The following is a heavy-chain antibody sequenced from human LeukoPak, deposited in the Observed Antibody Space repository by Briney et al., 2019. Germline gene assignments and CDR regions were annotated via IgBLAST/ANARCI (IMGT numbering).Heavy chain of an antibody. J-gene: IGHJ3*01. Sequence: SETLSLTCTVSGGSISSYYWSWIRQPPGKGLEWIGNIYYSGSTNYNPSLKSRVSISVDTSKSQFSLNLSSVTAADTAVYYCARDTSGYQTPETWGQGTMVTVSS. D-gene: IGHD5-12*01. CDR1: GGSISSYY. CDR2: IYYSGST. CDR3: ARDTSGYQTPET. V-gene: IGHV4-59*01.